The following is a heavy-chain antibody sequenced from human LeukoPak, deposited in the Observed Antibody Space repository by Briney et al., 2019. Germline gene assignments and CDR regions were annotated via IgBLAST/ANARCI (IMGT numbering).Heavy chain of an antibody. D-gene: IGHD4-17*01. Sequence: PGGSLRLSCAASGFTFDDYGMSWVRQAPGKGLEWVSGINWNGGSTGYADSVKGRFTISRDNAKNSLYLQTNSLRAEDTALYYCASPGDYGDYGEPEYFQHWGQGTLVTVSS. J-gene: IGHJ1*01. CDR3: ASPGDYGDYGEPEYFQH. CDR1: GFTFDDYG. V-gene: IGHV3-20*04. CDR2: INWNGGST.